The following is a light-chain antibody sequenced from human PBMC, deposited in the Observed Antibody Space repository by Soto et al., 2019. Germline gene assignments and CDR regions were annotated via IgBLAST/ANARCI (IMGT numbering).Light chain of an antibody. CDR3: HQYHSAPQT. CDR2: WAS. CDR1: QSVLYSPNNKNY. V-gene: IGKV4-1*01. J-gene: IGKJ1*01. Sequence: DIVMTQSPDSLAVSLGERATINCKSSQSVLYSPNNKNYLAWYQQKPGQPPKLLVYWASTRESGVPDRFSGSGSGTEFTITISSLQAEDAAVYYCHQYHSAPQTVGQGTKVEIK.